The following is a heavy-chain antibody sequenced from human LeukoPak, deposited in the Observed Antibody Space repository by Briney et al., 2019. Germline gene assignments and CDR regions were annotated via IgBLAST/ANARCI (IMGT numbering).Heavy chain of an antibody. J-gene: IGHJ3*02. CDR2: ISAYNGNT. D-gene: IGHD4-17*01. CDR3: AKNLRTAGAFDI. CDR1: GYTFTSYG. V-gene: IGHV1-18*01. Sequence: GASVKVSCKASGYTFTSYGSSWVGQAPGQGLDWMGWISAYNGNTNYAQKLHGRVTMTTDTSTSTAYMELRSLRSDDTAVYYCAKNLRTAGAFDIWGQGTMVTVSS.